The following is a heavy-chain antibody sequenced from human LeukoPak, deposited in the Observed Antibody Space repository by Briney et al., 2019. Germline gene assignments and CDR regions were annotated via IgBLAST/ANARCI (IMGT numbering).Heavy chain of an antibody. CDR2: ISAYNGNT. CDR1: GYTFTCYD. J-gene: IGHJ1*01. Sequence: ASVKVSCKASGYTFTCYDINWVRQATGQGLEWMGWISAYNGNTNYAQKLQGRVTMTTDTSTSTAYMELRSLRSDDTAVYYCARAGWLSRSTEYFQHWGQGTLVTVTS. V-gene: IGHV1-18*01. CDR3: ARAGWLSRSTEYFQH. D-gene: IGHD3-22*01.